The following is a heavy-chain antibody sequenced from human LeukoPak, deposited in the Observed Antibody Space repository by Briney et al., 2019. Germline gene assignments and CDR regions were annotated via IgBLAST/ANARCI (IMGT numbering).Heavy chain of an antibody. CDR2: ISPGGGPT. CDR3: AKDGAWLRFDD. D-gene: IGHD5-12*01. CDR1: GFPFSSHG. J-gene: IGHJ4*02. V-gene: IGHV3-23*01. Sequence: GGSLRLSCAGSGFPFSSHGVNWVRQAPGKGLEWVSGISPGGGPTYYADSVRGRFSISRDDLKNTLYLQMTNLRAEDTAVYYCAKDGAWLRFDDWGQGILVTVSS.